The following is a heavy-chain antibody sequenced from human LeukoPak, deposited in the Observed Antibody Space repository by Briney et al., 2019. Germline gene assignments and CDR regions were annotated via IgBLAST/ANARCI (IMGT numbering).Heavy chain of an antibody. CDR3: ARDLEAVVVPAAGRGAFDI. J-gene: IGHJ3*02. CDR1: GGTFSSYA. CDR2: IIPIFGTA. D-gene: IGHD2-2*01. V-gene: IGHV1-69*13. Sequence: SVKVSCKASGGTFSSYAISWVRQAPGQGLEWMGGIIPIFGTANYAQKFQGRVTITADESTSTAYMELSSLRSEDTAVYYCARDLEAVVVPAAGRGAFDIWGQGTMVTVSS.